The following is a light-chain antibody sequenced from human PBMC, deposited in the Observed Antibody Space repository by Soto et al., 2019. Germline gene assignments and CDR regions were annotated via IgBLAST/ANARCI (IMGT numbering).Light chain of an antibody. CDR1: NIGNKR. CDR2: YDS. Sequence: SYELTQPPSVSVAPEKTATITCGGNNIGNKRVHWYRQKPGQAPVLVISYDSDRPSGIPERFSGSNSGNTATLTISRVEDGDEADYYCQVWDIMTDNYVFGPGTQLTVL. CDR3: QVWDIMTDNYV. V-gene: IGLV3-21*04. J-gene: IGLJ1*01.